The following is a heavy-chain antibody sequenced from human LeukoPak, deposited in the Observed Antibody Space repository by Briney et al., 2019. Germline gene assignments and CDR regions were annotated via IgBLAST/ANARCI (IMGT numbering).Heavy chain of an antibody. Sequence: SETLSLTCAVYGGSFSGYYWSWIRQPPGKGLEWIGEINHSGSTNYNPSLKSRVTISVDTSKNQFSLKLSSVTAADTAVYYCARHIHYGSGSYYYYYYYMDVWGQGTLVTVSS. CDR1: GGSFSGYY. CDR3: ARHIHYGSGSYYYYYYYMDV. CDR2: INHSGST. J-gene: IGHJ6*03. D-gene: IGHD3-10*01. V-gene: IGHV4-34*01.